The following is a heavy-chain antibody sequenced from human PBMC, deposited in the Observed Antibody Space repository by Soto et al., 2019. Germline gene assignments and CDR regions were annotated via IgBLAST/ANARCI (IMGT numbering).Heavy chain of an antibody. V-gene: IGHV4-34*01. Sequence: SETLSLTCAVYGGSFSGYFWSWVRQPPGKGLEWLAEANGGGSRNYNPSLRGRLTISLDTSKNQFSLRLGSVTSADTAVYYCARGLAPTIFGTVPTPNWFDPWGQGTLVAVSS. J-gene: IGHJ5*02. CDR3: ARGLAPTIFGTVPTPNWFDP. CDR2: ANGGGSR. CDR1: GGSFSGYF. D-gene: IGHD3-3*01.